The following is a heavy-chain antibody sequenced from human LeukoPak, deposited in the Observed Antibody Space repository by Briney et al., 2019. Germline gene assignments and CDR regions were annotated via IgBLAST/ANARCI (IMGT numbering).Heavy chain of an antibody. CDR1: GDSISSYY. V-gene: IGHV4-59*01. CDR2: IYYSGST. D-gene: IGHD2-8*01. J-gene: IGHJ3*02. Sequence: PSETLSLTCTVSGDSISSYYWSWIRQPPGKGLEWIGYIYYSGSTIYNPSLSSRVTISVDTSKNQFSLKLSSVTAADTAVFYCARGPMVPLWAFDIWGQGTMVTVSS. CDR3: ARGPMVPLWAFDI.